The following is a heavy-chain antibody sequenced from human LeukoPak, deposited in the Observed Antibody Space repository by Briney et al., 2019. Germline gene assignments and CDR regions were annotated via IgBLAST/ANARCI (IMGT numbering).Heavy chain of an antibody. Sequence: ASVKVSCKASGYTFTSYDINWVRQATGQGLEWMGWMNPNSGNTGYAQKFQGRITMARNTSISTAYMELSSLTSEDTAVYFCARRYDSGSYHLPHWGQGTLVTVSS. CDR1: GYTFTSYD. J-gene: IGHJ4*02. D-gene: IGHD3-10*01. CDR2: MNPNSGNT. V-gene: IGHV1-8*01. CDR3: ARRYDSGSYHLPH.